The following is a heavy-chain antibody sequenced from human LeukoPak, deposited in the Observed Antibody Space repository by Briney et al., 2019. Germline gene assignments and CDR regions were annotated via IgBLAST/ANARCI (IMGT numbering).Heavy chain of an antibody. V-gene: IGHV3-48*03. Sequence: GGSLRLSCAASGFIFSSYEMNWVRQAPGKGLEWISYISISGTTIYYAESVKGRFTISRDNTKNSLYLQMNSLRAEDTAVYYCVRGGGSAYRYNAFDIWCQGTMVIGSS. D-gene: IGHD3-22*01. CDR1: GFIFSSYE. CDR2: ISISGTTI. J-gene: IGHJ3*02. CDR3: VRGGGSAYRYNAFDI.